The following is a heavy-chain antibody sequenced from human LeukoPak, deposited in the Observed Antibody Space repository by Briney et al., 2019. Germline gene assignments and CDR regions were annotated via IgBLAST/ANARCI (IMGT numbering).Heavy chain of an antibody. CDR3: ARGVSYWGY. D-gene: IGHD1-26*01. CDR2: IYYTGST. Sequence: PSETLSLTCTVPGGSISSYYWGWIRQPPGKGLEWIGYIYYTGSTNYNPSLRSRVTISVDTSKNQFSLNLSSVTAADTAVYYCARGVSYWGYWGQGMLVTVSS. J-gene: IGHJ4*02. CDR1: GGSISSYY. V-gene: IGHV4-59*12.